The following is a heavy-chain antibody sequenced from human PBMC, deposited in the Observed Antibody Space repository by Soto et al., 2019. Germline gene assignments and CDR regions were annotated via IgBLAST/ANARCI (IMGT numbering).Heavy chain of an antibody. CDR1: GGTFSSYA. D-gene: IGHD1-7*01. Sequence: ASVKVSCKASGGTFSSYAISWVRQAPGQGLEWMGGIIPIFGTANYAQKFQGRVTITADESTSTAYMELSSLRSEDTAVYYCARDQSATWNYFHYYYGMDFWGQGSTVTVSS. J-gene: IGHJ6*02. CDR3: ARDQSATWNYFHYYYGMDF. V-gene: IGHV1-69*13. CDR2: IIPIFGTA.